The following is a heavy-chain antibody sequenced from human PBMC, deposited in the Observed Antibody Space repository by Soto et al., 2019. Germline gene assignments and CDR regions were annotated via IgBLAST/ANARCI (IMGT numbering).Heavy chain of an antibody. CDR1: GFTFDDYA. CDR2: ISWNSGSI. J-gene: IGHJ4*02. V-gene: IGHV3-9*01. CDR3: AKDFSTVTTYYFDY. D-gene: IGHD4-4*01. Sequence: DVQLVESGGGLVQPGRSLRLSCAASGFTFDDYAMHWVRQAPGKGLEWVSGISWNSGSIGYADSVKGRFTISRDNAKNSLYLQMNSLRAEDTALYYCAKDFSTVTTYYFDYWGQGTLVTVSS.